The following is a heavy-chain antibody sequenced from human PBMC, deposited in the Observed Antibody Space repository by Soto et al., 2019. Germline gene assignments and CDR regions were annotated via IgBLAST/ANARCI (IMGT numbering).Heavy chain of an antibody. V-gene: IGHV6-1*01. D-gene: IGHD1-26*01. CDR3: AKCIVGPSRHYFDY. CDR1: GDSVSSNSVA. Sequence: SQTLSLTCDISGDSVSSNSVAWNWIRQSPSRGLEWLGRTYYRSKWYNDYAVSVKSRITINPDTSKNQFSLQLNFVTPEDTAVYYCAKCIVGPSRHYFDYWGQGTLVTVSS. CDR2: TYYRSKWYN. J-gene: IGHJ4*02.